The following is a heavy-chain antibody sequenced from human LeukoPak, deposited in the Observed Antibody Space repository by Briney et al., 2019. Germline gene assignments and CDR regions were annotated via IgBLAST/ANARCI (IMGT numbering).Heavy chain of an antibody. CDR2: ISAYNGNT. CDR1: GYTFSIYG. D-gene: IGHD4-23*01. V-gene: IGHV1-18*01. Sequence: APVKVSCKASGYTFSIYGFSWVRQAPGQGLEWMGCISAYNGNTNYAQKFQGRVTMTTDTSTSTAHMELRSLRSDDTAVYYCARQGYSGHSQGAADYWGQGTLVTVS. J-gene: IGHJ4*02. CDR3: ARQGYSGHSQGAADY.